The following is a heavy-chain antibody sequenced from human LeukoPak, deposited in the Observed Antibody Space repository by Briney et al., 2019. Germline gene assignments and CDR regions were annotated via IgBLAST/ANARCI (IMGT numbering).Heavy chain of an antibody. Sequence: GGSLTLSCAACGLTVSSEYLAWVRQAPGKGLEWISVIYGAGATYYADSVEGRFTISRDTYNNALYLQMNSLRVEDTAVYHCARLLPASRHYFDYWGRGTPVTVSS. CDR2: IYGAGAT. CDR3: ARLLPASRHYFDY. CDR1: GLTVSSEY. D-gene: IGHD6-6*01. V-gene: IGHV3-53*01. J-gene: IGHJ4*02.